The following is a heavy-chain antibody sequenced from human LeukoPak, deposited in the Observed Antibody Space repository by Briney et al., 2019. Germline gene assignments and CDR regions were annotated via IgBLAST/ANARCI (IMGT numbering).Heavy chain of an antibody. D-gene: IGHD6-25*01. J-gene: IGHJ3*02. V-gene: IGHV1-2*02. CDR3: ARQRGGHEAFDI. CDR1: GYTFTGYY. CDR2: INPDSGGT. Sequence: ASVNVSCKASGYTFTGYYIHWVRQAPGQGLEWMGWINPDSGGTSYAQKFQGRVTMTRDTSISTAYMELGRLRSDDTAVYYCARQRGGHEAFDIWGQGTLVTVSS.